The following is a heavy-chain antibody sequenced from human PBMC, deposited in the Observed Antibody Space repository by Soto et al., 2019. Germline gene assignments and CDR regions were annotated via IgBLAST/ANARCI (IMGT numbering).Heavy chain of an antibody. CDR3: AGELDSPCLFDR. Sequence: SETLSLTCSVSSGSIRSYYWSLIRQPPGKEMEWIGYIYYTGSTKYNPSLKSRATISIDMSKNQFSLKLSSVTAADTAVYYCAGELDSPCLFDRWGRGTLVAVSS. CDR2: IYYTGST. D-gene: IGHD1-1*01. V-gene: IGHV4-59*01. CDR1: SGSIRSYY. J-gene: IGHJ4*02.